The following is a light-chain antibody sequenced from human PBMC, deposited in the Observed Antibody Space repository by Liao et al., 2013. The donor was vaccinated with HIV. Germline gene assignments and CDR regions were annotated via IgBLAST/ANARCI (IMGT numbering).Light chain of an antibody. V-gene: IGLV3-21*01. CDR3: QAWDSNTVRV. Sequence: SYVLTQPPSVSVAPGKTARIPCGGNDIGSKSVHWYQQKPGQAPVLVIYQDTKRPSGIPERFSGSNSGNTATLTISGTQAMDEADYYCQAWDSNTVRVFGGGTKLTVL. CDR1: DIGSKS. J-gene: IGLJ2*01. CDR2: QDT.